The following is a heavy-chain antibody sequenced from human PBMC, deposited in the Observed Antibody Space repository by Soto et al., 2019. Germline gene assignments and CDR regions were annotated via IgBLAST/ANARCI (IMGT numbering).Heavy chain of an antibody. CDR3: ANDQTYYDFWSGYSHYYYYGMDV. D-gene: IGHD3-3*01. CDR1: GFTFSSYG. J-gene: IGHJ6*02. V-gene: IGHV3-30*18. CDR2: ISYDGSNK. Sequence: QVQLVESGGGVVQPGRSLRLSCAASGFTFSSYGMHWVRQAPGKGLEWVAVISYDGSNKYYADSVKGGFTISRDNSKNTMYLQMNSLRAEDTAVYSCANDQTYYDFWSGYSHYYYYGMDVWGQGTTVTVSS.